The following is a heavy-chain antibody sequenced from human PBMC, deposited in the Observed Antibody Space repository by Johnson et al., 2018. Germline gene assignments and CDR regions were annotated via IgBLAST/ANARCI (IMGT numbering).Heavy chain of an antibody. D-gene: IGHD6-19*01. CDR1: GFTFSTYG. CDR2: ISYDGSNK. J-gene: IGHJ6*02. Sequence: QVQLVQSGGGLVQPGGSLRLSCAASGFTFSTYGMHWVRQAPGKGLEWVALISYDGSNKFYGDSVKGRFTISRENAKNSLYLQMNSLRAEDTALDYCAKDKVVAVERPYYYGMDVWGQGTTVTVSS. V-gene: IGHV3-30*18. CDR3: AKDKVVAVERPYYYGMDV.